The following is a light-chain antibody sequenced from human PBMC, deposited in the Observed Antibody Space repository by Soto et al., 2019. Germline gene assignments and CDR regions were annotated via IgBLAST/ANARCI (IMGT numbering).Light chain of an antibody. CDR3: QHYNSYSEA. CDR2: DAS. Sequence: DIQMTQSPSTLSASVGDRVTITCRASQSIRSWLAWYQQKPGRAPRLLIYDASTLESGVPSRFSGSGSGTEFTLTISSLQPDDFATYYCQHYNSYSEAFGQGTKVDIK. CDR1: QSIRSW. V-gene: IGKV1-5*01. J-gene: IGKJ1*01.